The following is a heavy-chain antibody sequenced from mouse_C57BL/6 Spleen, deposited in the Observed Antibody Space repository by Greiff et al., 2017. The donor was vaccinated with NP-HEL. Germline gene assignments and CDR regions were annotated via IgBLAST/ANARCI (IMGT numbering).Heavy chain of an antibody. D-gene: IGHD1-1*01. V-gene: IGHV5-6*01. CDR3: ARHDGSYFDY. Sequence: EVQGVESGGDLVKPGGSLKLSCAASGFTFSSYGMSWVRQTPDKRLEWVATISSGGSYTYYPDSVKGRFTISRDNAKNTLYLQMSSLKSEDTAMYYCARHDGSYFDYWGQGTTLTVSS. J-gene: IGHJ2*01. CDR1: GFTFSSYG. CDR2: ISSGGSYT.